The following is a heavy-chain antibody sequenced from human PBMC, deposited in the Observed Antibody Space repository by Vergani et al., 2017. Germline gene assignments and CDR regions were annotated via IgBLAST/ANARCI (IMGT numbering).Heavy chain of an antibody. CDR2: INPNSGGT. V-gene: IGHV1-2*02. D-gene: IGHD3-10*01. CDR3: ARAEGLGGSGSYFYY. CDR1: GGTLSSYA. J-gene: IGHJ4*02. Sequence: QVQLVQSGAEVKKPGSSVKVSCKASGGTLSSYAISWVRQAPGQGLEWMGWINPNSGGTNYAQKFQGRVTMTRDTSISPAYMELSRLRSDDTAVYYCARAEGLGGSGSYFYYWGQGTLVTVSS.